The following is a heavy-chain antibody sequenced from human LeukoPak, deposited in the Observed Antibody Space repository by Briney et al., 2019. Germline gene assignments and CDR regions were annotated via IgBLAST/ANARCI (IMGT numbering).Heavy chain of an antibody. CDR3: ATIITMVRGVIIAAPAGGYNWFDP. CDR2: FDPEDGET. V-gene: IGHV1-24*01. CDR1: GYTLTELS. D-gene: IGHD3-10*01. Sequence: ASVEVSCKVSGYTLTELSMHWVRQAPGKGLEWMGGFDPEDGETIYAQKFQGRVTMTEVTSTDTAYMELSSLRSEDTAVYYCATIITMVRGVIIAAPAGGYNWFDPWGQGTLVTVSS. J-gene: IGHJ5*02.